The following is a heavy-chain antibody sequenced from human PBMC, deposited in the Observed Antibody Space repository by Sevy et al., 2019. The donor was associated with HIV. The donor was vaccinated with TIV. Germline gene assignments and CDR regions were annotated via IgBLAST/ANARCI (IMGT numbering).Heavy chain of an antibody. V-gene: IGHV3-33*01. Sequence: GGSLRLSCAAYGFTFSAYGMHWVRQAPGKGLEWVAYIWYDGSKKYYADSVKGRFTISRDNSKNTLYVQMNSLRAEDTAVYYCAREGVPPANGMDVWGQGTTVTVSS. CDR1: GFTFSAYG. J-gene: IGHJ6*02. D-gene: IGHD2-2*01. CDR2: IWYDGSKK. CDR3: AREGVPPANGMDV.